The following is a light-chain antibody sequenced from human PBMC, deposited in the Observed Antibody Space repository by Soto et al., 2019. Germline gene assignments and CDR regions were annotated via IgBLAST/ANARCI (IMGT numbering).Light chain of an antibody. CDR1: QTISSE. CDR2: GAS. Sequence: DIQMTQSPSPLSASVGDRVTITCRASQTISSELNWYQQKPGKAPNLLIYGASRLQSGVPSRFSGSGSGTDFTLTISSLQPEDFATYSCQQLNSYPWTLGQGTKVDIK. V-gene: IGKV1-39*01. J-gene: IGKJ1*01. CDR3: QQLNSYPWT.